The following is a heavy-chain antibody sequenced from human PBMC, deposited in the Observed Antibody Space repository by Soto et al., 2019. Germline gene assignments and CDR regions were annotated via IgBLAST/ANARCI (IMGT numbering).Heavy chain of an antibody. CDR3: ARGPCSGGSCYPSYYYYYGMDV. J-gene: IGHJ6*02. D-gene: IGHD2-15*01. V-gene: IGHV1-69*12. Sequence: QVQLVQSGAEVKKPGSSVKVSCKASGGTFSSYAISWVRQAPGQGLEWMGGIIPIFGTANYAQKFQGRVTITADESTSTAYMELSSLRSEDTAVYYCARGPCSGGSCYPSYYYYYGMDVWGQGTTVTVSS. CDR1: GGTFSSYA. CDR2: IIPIFGTA.